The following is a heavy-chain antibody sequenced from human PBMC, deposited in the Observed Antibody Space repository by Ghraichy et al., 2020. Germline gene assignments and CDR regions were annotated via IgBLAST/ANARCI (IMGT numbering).Heavy chain of an antibody. CDR1: GFTFSSYA. D-gene: IGHD3-22*01. J-gene: IGHJ4*02. CDR3: AKEAPYYYDSSGYPRPFDY. V-gene: IGHV3-23*01. CDR2: ISGSGGST. Sequence: GGSLRLSCAASGFTFSSYAMSWVRQAPGKGLEWVSAISGSGGSTYYADSVKGRFTISRDNSKNTLYLQMNSLRAEDTAVYYCAKEAPYYYDSSGYPRPFDYWGQGTLVTVSS.